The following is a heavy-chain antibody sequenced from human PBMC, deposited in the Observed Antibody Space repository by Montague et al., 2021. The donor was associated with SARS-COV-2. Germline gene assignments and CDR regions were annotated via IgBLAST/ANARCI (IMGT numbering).Heavy chain of an antibody. Sequence: SLRLSCAASGFTFRNYWMSWFRQAPGKGLEWVANTNQDGGVRQYLVPVRGRFTISRDNVKNSLYLQMNSLRAEDTGVYFCASGDDSDVWGQGTMVTVSS. V-gene: IGHV3-7*01. CDR3: ASGDDSDV. CDR2: TNQDGGVR. J-gene: IGHJ3*01. CDR1: GFTFRNYW.